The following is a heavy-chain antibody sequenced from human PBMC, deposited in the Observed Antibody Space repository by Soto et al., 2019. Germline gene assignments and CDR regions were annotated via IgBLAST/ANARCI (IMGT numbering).Heavy chain of an antibody. CDR2: INAGYGNT. D-gene: IGHD7-27*01. CDR3: ARDTGDGTFDF. CDR1: GYTFSSYA. V-gene: IGHV1-3*01. Sequence: ASVKVSCKASGYTFSSYAMHWVRQAPGQRLEWMGWINAGYGNTKSSQKFQDRVTISRDTSASTAYMELTSLKSEDTAVYYCARDTGDGTFDFWGQGTLVTVSS. J-gene: IGHJ4*02.